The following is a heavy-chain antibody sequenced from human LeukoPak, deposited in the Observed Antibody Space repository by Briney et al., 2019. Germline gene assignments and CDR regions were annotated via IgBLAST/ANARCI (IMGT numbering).Heavy chain of an antibody. CDR2: IYYSGST. CDR1: GGSISSSSYY. Sequence: SETLSLTCTVSGGSISSSSYYWGWIRQPPGKGLEWIGSIYYSGSTYYNPSLKSRVTISVDTSKNQFSLKLSSVTAADTAVYYCAREVAYGSGSSEYYFDYWGQGTLVTVSS. D-gene: IGHD3-10*01. V-gene: IGHV4-39*07. CDR3: AREVAYGSGSSEYYFDY. J-gene: IGHJ4*02.